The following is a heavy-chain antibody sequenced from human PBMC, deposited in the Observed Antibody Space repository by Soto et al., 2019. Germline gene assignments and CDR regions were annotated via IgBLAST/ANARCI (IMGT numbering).Heavy chain of an antibody. V-gene: IGHV1-24*01. D-gene: IGHD3-9*01. CDR3: APDGVRYFDWSPGWYYGMDV. CDR1: GYTLTELS. CDR2: FDPEDGET. Sequence: GASVEVSCKVSGYTLTELSMHWVRQAPGKGLEWMGGFDPEDGETIYAQKFQGRVTMTEDTSTDTAYMELSSLRSEDTAVYYCAPDGVRYFDWSPGWYYGMDVWGQGTTVTVSS. J-gene: IGHJ6*02.